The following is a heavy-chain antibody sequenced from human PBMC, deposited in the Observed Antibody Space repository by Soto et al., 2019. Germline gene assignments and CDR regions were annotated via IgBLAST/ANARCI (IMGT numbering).Heavy chain of an antibody. CDR2: ITHSGGI. J-gene: IGHJ2*01. Sequence: QVQLQQWGAGLLKPSETLSLTCAVYGGSFRGYYWSWVRQPPGKGLEWIGEITHSGGINNNPSLKSRVIMSLDTSEKQFSLRLNSVSDADTAVYYCARLFAGATGNWYFDLWGRGTLVTVSS. D-gene: IGHD1-26*01. CDR3: ARLFAGATGNWYFDL. CDR1: GGSFRGYY. V-gene: IGHV4-34*01.